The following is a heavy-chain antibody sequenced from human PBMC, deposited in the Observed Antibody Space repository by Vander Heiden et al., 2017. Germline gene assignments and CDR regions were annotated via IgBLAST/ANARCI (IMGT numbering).Heavy chain of an antibody. CDR3: ARDKTGTYYFDY. CDR1: GFTFSSYG. V-gene: IGHV3-33*01. Sequence: QVPLVASGGGVVQPGRTLRLTCAASGFTFSSYGMHWVRQAPGKGLAWVAVIWYDGSNKYYADSVKGRFTISRDNSKNTLYLQMNSLRAEDTAVYYCARDKTGTYYFDYWDQGTLVTVSS. J-gene: IGHJ4*02. CDR2: IWYDGSNK.